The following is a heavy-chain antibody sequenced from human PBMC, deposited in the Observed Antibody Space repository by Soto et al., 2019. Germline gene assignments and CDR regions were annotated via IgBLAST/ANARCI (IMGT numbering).Heavy chain of an antibody. J-gene: IGHJ4*02. V-gene: IGHV3-30*18. CDR3: AKDYWPARGSGSALDY. CDR2: ISYDGSNK. CDR1: GITFSSYD. Sequence: QVQLVESGGGVVQPGRSLRLSCAASGITFSSYDMHWVRQAPGQGLVWVAVISYDGSNKYNADSVKGRFTISRDNANNTLSLQMSSLRAEDTALDYCAKDYWPARGSGSALDYWGQGTLVTVSS. D-gene: IGHD3-10*01.